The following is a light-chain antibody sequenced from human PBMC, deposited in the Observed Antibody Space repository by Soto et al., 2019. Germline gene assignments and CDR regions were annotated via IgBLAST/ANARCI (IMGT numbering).Light chain of an antibody. V-gene: IGKV3-11*01. CDR1: QSVSRY. CDR2: DAS. Sequence: EIVLTQSPATLSLSPGERATLSCRASQSVSRYLAWYQQKPGQAPRLLIYDASNRATGIPARFSGSGSGTDFTLTISSLEPEDFAVYYCQQRSNWPWTFSQGTKVEIK. CDR3: QQRSNWPWT. J-gene: IGKJ1*01.